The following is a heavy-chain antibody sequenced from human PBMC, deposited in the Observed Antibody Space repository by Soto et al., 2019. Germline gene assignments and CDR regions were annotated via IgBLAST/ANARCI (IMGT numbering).Heavy chain of an antibody. J-gene: IGHJ3*02. CDR3: VRVTSSVRVFDM. D-gene: IGHD3-10*02. V-gene: IGHV1-46*01. Sequence: VWVSCKASVYSFTSYYMHWVRQAQGQGLEWMGIINPSGGSTSYAQKFQGRVTLTRDTSTRPVYMELSSLRSEATAVYYCVRVTSSVRVFDMWGQ. CDR2: INPSGGST. CDR1: VYSFTSYY.